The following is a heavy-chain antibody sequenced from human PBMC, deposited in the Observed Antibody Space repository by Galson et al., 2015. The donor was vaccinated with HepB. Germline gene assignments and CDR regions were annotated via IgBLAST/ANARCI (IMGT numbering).Heavy chain of an antibody. CDR1: GGSFSGYY. D-gene: IGHD2-2*01. Sequence: LSLTCAVYGGSFSGYYWSWIRQPPGKGLEWIGEINHSGSTNYNPSLKSRVTISVDTSKNQFSLKLSSVTAADTAVYYCARVMPYLGYCSSTSCNQRTMRWFDPWGQGTLVTVSS. V-gene: IGHV4-34*01. CDR2: INHSGST. J-gene: IGHJ5*02. CDR3: ARVMPYLGYCSSTSCNQRTMRWFDP.